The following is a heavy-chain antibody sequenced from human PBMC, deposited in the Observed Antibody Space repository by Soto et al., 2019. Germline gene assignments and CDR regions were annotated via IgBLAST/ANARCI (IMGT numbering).Heavy chain of an antibody. Sequence: GGSLRLSCAASGFTFSNNWMHWVRQAPGKGPVWVSRINSDGSSTYYADSLKGRFTISRDNAKNTLYLQMNSLRADDTAVYYCASGGIAVHGGQGTLVTVSS. J-gene: IGHJ4*02. CDR1: GFTFSNNW. CDR3: ASGGIAVH. V-gene: IGHV3-74*01. CDR2: INSDGSST. D-gene: IGHD6-19*01.